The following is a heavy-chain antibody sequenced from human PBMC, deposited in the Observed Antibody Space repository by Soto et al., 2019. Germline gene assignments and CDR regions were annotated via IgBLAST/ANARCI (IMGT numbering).Heavy chain of an antibody. CDR1: GDSITSNSYF. CDR2: IYYSGST. CDR3: ARHFSVDHFDY. Sequence: SETLSLTCTVSGDSITSNSYFWAWIRQPPGKGLEWIGSIYYSGSTYHNTSLKSRVTISVDRSNNQFSLKLTSVTAADTVVYYCARHFSVDHFDYWGQGALVTV. V-gene: IGHV4-39*01. D-gene: IGHD3-9*01. J-gene: IGHJ4*02.